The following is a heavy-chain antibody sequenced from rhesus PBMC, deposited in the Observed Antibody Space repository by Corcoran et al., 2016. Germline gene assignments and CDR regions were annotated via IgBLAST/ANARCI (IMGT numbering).Heavy chain of an antibody. CDR2: VRSGGNT. D-gene: IGHD6-31*01. Sequence: QVQLQQWGEGLVKPSETLSLTCAVYGGSVSGYWWGRIRQPPGKGLGWIGRVRSGGNTNYNPSLKSRATISIDTSKSQFSLKLSSVTAADTAVYYCTRHPNSSGREYFDYWGQGVLVTVSS. J-gene: IGHJ4*01. CDR3: TRHPNSSGREYFDY. CDR1: GGSVSGYW. V-gene: IGHV4-160*01.